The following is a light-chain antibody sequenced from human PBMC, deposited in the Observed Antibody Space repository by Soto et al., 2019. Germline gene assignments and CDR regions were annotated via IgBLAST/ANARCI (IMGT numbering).Light chain of an antibody. CDR2: AAS. V-gene: IGKV1-9*01. CDR1: QGISSS. Sequence: IQLTQSPSSLSASVGDRVTITCRASQGISSSLAWYQQKPGKAPKLLIYAASTLQSGVPSRFSGSGSGTDFTLSISSLQPEDFATYYCQQSYSTLPVTFGQGTKVDIK. J-gene: IGKJ1*01. CDR3: QQSYSTLPVT.